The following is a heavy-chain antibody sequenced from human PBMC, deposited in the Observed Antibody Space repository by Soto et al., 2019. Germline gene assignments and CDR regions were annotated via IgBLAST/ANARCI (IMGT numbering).Heavy chain of an antibody. J-gene: IGHJ4*02. CDR1: GGSISSYY. V-gene: IGHV4-59*01. D-gene: IGHD4-4*01. CDR2: IYYSGST. CDR3: ARNKGGNYDN. Sequence: TLSLTCTVSGGSISSYYWSWIRQPPGKGLEWIGYIYYSGSTNYNPSLKSRVTISVDTSKNQFSLKLSSVTAADTAVYYCARNKGGNYDNWGREPLVTVSS.